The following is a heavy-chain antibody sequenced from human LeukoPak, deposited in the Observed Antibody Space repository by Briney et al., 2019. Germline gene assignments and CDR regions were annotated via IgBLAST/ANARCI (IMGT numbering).Heavy chain of an antibody. Sequence: GRFLRLSCAASGFNFSPCAMTWVRQAPGKGLEWVSTITAGTTHIYYADSVKGRFTTSRDDAKTSLYLQLSSLRTEDTAVYYCARDGSGWSRDYWGQGTLVTVSS. CDR2: ITAGTTHI. V-gene: IGHV3-21*01. CDR1: GFNFSPCA. CDR3: ARDGSGWSRDY. D-gene: IGHD6-13*01. J-gene: IGHJ4*02.